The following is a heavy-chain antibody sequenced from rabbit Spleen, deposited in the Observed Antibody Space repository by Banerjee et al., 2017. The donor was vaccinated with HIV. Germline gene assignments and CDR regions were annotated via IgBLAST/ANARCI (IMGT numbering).Heavy chain of an antibody. D-gene: IGHD1-1*01. CDR3: ARNYVNAFDP. Sequence: QSLEESGGDLVKPGASLTLTCTASGFSFSSNYCVCWVRQAPGKGLEWIACIYISGGSAFYASWAKGRFTISETSSTTATLQMTGLTVADTATYFCARNYVNAFDPWGQGTLVTVS. V-gene: IGHV1S40*01. J-gene: IGHJ2*01. CDR1: GFSFSSNYC. CDR2: IYISGGSA.